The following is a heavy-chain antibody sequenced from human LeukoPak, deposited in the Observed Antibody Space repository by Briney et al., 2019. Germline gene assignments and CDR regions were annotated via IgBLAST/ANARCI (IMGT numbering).Heavy chain of an antibody. V-gene: IGHV3-48*03. J-gene: IGHJ4*02. D-gene: IGHD1-7*01. CDR2: ISTGGSTV. CDR3: ARSPANWNYASDC. Sequence: GGSLRLSCVASEFAFSNYEMNWVRQAPGKGLEWVSYISTGGSTVYYADSVKGRFTISRDDAKNSMYLQMDSLRAEDTAVYCCARSPANWNYASDCWGQGTLVTVSS. CDR1: EFAFSNYE.